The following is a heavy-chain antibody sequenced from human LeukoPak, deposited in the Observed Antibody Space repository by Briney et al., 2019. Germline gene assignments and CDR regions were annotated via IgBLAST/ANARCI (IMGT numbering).Heavy chain of an antibody. CDR3: ATPSGYYPFDY. D-gene: IGHD3-3*01. V-gene: IGHV3-30*04. Sequence: PGGSLRLSCAASGFTFTSYAMHWVRQAPGKGLEWVAVISYDGTNKYYADSVKGRFTISRDNAKNSLYLQMNSLRAEDTAVYYCATPSGYYPFDYCGQGTLVTVSS. CDR1: GFTFTSYA. CDR2: ISYDGTNK. J-gene: IGHJ4*02.